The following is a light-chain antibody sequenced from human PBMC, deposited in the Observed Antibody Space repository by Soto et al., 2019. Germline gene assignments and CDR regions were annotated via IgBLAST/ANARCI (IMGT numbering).Light chain of an antibody. Sequence: EIVLTQSPGTLSLSPGERATLSCSASQITDTNSLAWYQQKPGQAPRLLISGASSRAAGIPDRFSGSGSGTDFTLIISRLEPEDFAVYYCQQYGSSPETFGQGTKVDIK. CDR2: GAS. V-gene: IGKV3-20*01. CDR3: QQYGSSPET. CDR1: QITDTNS. J-gene: IGKJ1*01.